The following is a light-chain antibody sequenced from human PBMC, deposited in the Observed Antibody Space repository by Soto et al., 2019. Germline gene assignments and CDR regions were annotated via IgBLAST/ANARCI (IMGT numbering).Light chain of an antibody. V-gene: IGKV3-15*01. CDR2: GAS. CDR3: QQYNNWPRT. J-gene: IGKJ1*01. Sequence: EIVMTQPPATLSVSPGERATLSCRASQSVSSNLAWYQQKPGQAPRLLIYGASTRATGIPARFSGSGSGTEFTLTISSLQSKDFAVYYCQQYNNWPRTFGQGTKVDI. CDR1: QSVSSN.